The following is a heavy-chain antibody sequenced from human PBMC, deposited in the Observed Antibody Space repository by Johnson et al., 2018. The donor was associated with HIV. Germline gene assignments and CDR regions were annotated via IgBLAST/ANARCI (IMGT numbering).Heavy chain of an antibody. D-gene: IGHD1-1*01. V-gene: IGHV3-66*01. Sequence: VQVVESGGGLVQPGGSLRLSCAASGFTVSSNYMSWVRQAPGKGLEWVSVIYSGGSTYYADSVKGRFTISRDNAKNSLYLQMNRLRGEDTALYYCAKDSMNWNDETTDAFDIWGQGTMVTVSS. CDR2: IYSGGST. J-gene: IGHJ3*02. CDR1: GFTVSSNY. CDR3: AKDSMNWNDETTDAFDI.